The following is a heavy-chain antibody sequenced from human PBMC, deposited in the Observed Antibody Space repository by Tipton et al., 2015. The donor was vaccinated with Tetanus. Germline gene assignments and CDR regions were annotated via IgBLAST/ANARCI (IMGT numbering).Heavy chain of an antibody. CDR3: ARAHCSDGVCNFDY. CDR1: GYIFNSYW. J-gene: IGHJ4*02. V-gene: IGHV5-51*01. Sequence: QLVQSGGEVKKPGESLKISCKGSGYIFNSYWIGWVRQMPGKGLEWMGIIYPGDSDTRYSTSFQGQVTISVDKSISTAYLQWSSLKASETSMFYCARAHCSDGVCNFDYWGQGALVTVAS. D-gene: IGHD2-8*01. CDR2: IYPGDSDT.